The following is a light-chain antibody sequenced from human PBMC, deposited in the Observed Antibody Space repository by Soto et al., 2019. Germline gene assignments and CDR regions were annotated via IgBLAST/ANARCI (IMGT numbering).Light chain of an antibody. CDR2: RNN. CDR1: SSNIGSNY. J-gene: IGLJ7*01. CDR3: AVWDDSLSGPV. V-gene: IGLV1-47*01. Sequence: QAVVTQPPSASGTPGQRVTISCSGSSSNIGSNYVYWYQQLPGTAPKLLIYRNNQRPSGVPDRFSGSKSGTSASLAISGLRSEDEADYYCAVWDDSLSGPVFGGGTQLTVL.